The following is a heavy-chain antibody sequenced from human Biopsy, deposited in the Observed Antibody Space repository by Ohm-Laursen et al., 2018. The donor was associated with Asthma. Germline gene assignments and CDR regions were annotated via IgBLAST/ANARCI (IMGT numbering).Heavy chain of an antibody. CDR1: GGSVSSRGYY. Sequence: TLSLTCGISGGSVSSRGYYWSWFRQPPGKGLEWIGFVYYSGTTNHNPSLTSRVTMTVDTSQNQFSLKLTSVTAADTAVYYCARERVTMTDKVIRAFDIWGQGTLVSVSS. CDR2: VYYSGTT. D-gene: IGHD2-21*02. J-gene: IGHJ3*02. CDR3: ARERVTMTDKVIRAFDI. V-gene: IGHV4-61*08.